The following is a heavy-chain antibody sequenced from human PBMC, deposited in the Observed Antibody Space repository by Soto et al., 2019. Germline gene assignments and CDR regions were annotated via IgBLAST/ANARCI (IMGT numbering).Heavy chain of an antibody. CDR2: MNVNTGYT. Sequence: QVQLVQSGAEVKKPGASGKVSVKASGYTFTSYDIHGCRQATGQGLEWMGWMNVNTGYTDSAQRFRGRVTLTKTTSITTAYMELSSLTSEDTAVYYCVRYRDYYYGMDVWGQGTTVTVSS. V-gene: IGHV1-8*01. D-gene: IGHD3-10*01. CDR1: GYTFTSYD. CDR3: VRYRDYYYGMDV. J-gene: IGHJ6*02.